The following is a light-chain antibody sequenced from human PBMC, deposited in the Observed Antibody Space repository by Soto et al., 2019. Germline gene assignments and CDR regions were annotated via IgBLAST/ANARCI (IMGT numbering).Light chain of an antibody. CDR3: QQSYSTPYT. V-gene: IGKV1-39*01. J-gene: IGKJ2*01. CDR1: QSISSY. CDR2: AAS. Sequence: DIQMTQSPSSLSASVGDRVTITCRASQSISSYLNWYQQIPGKAPNLLIYAASSLQSGVPSRFSGSGSGTDFTLTISSLQPADFATYYCQQSYSTPYTFGQGNKLEIK.